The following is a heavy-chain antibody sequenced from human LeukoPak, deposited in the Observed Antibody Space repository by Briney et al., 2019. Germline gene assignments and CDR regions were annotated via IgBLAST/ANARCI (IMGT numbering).Heavy chain of an antibody. CDR2: IYPGDSDT. J-gene: IGHJ4*02. CDR3: ARHRQTVATGYFDS. D-gene: IGHD4-23*01. CDR1: GYSFASYW. Sequence: GESLKISCKGSGYSFASYWIGCVRQMLGKRLEWMGVIYPGDSDTRYSPSFQGQVTISADKSISTAYLQWSSLKDSDTAMYFSARHRQTVATGYFDSWGQGTLVTVSS. V-gene: IGHV5-51*01.